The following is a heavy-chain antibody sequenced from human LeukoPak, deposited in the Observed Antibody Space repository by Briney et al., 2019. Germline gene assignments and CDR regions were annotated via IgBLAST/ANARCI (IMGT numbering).Heavy chain of an antibody. CDR1: GGSLSGYY. CDR3: ARGFPTTVTTYRGGYFDY. V-gene: IGHV4-34*01. D-gene: IGHD4-17*01. Sequence: SETLSLTCAVYGGSLSGYYWSWIRQPPGKGLEWIGEINHSGSTNYNPSLKSRVTISVDTSKNQFSLKLSSVTAADTAVYYCARGFPTTVTTYRGGYFDYWGQGTLVTVYS. J-gene: IGHJ4*02. CDR2: INHSGST.